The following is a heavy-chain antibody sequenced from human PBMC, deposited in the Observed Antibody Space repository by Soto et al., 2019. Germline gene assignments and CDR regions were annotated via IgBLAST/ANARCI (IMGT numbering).Heavy chain of an antibody. CDR3: AKRNWNCSSSSCFVLGAFDV. V-gene: IGHV3-23*01. D-gene: IGHD2-2*01. CDR2: ISSSGGAT. J-gene: IGHJ3*01. CDR1: GFTFSIYA. Sequence: EVQLLESGGGLVQPGGSLRLSCAASGFTFSIYAMSWVRQAPGKGLEWVSGISSSGGATYSADSVKGRINISRNNYKNTIYPQIDSLRAEDTAVYFWAKRNWNCSSSSCFVLGAFDVWGQGTMVTVSS.